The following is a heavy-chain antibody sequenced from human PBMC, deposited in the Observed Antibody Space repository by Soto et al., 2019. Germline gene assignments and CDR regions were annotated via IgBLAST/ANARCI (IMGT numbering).Heavy chain of an antibody. CDR2: ISAYNGST. J-gene: IGHJ6*02. D-gene: IGHD2-15*01. Sequence: GASVKVSCKASGYTFTSYGISWVRQAPGQGLEWMGWISAYNGSTNYAQKLQGRVTMTTDTSTSTAYMELRSLRSDDTAVYYCARDQIVVVVASTDFYYYGMDVCGQETTLTVSS. CDR3: ARDQIVVVVASTDFYYYGMDV. CDR1: GYTFTSYG. V-gene: IGHV1-18*01.